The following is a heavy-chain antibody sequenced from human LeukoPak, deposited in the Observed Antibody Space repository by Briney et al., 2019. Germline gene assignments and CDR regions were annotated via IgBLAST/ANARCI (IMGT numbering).Heavy chain of an antibody. J-gene: IGHJ4*02. CDR1: GFTFSTYA. CDR2: ISYDGSNK. D-gene: IGHD1-26*01. CDR3: AKALEGSYSFDY. Sequence: GAPLRLSCSASGFTFSTYAMHWVRQAPGKGLEWVAVISYDGSNKYYADSVKGRFTISRDNSKNTLYLQMNSLRAEDTAVYYCAKALEGSYSFDYWGQGTLVTVSS. V-gene: IGHV3-30*18.